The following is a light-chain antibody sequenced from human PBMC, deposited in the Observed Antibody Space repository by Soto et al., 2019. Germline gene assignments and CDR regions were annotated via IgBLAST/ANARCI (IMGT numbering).Light chain of an antibody. V-gene: IGLV2-14*01. CDR3: SSYTSSSIVV. CDR1: SSDGGGYND. Sequence: QSVLTQPASVSGSPGQSITISCTGTSSDGGGYNDVSWYQQHPGKAPKLMIYEVSNRPSGVSNRFSGSKSGNTASLTISGLQAEDEADYYCSSYTSSSIVVFGGGTQLTVL. J-gene: IGLJ2*01. CDR2: EVS.